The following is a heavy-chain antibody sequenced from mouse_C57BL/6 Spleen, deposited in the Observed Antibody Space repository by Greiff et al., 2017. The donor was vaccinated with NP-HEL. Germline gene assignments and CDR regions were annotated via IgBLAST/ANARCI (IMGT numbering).Heavy chain of an antibody. V-gene: IGHV1-69*01. CDR2: IDPSDSYT. D-gene: IGHD2-3*01. CDR3: ARGNDGVDY. Sequence: QVQLQQPGAELVMPGASVKLSCKASGYTFTSYWMHWVKQRPGQGLEWIGEIDPSDSYTNYNQKFKGKSTVTVDKSSSTAYMQLSSLTSEDSAVYYCARGNDGVDYWGQGTTLTVSS. CDR1: GYTFTSYW. J-gene: IGHJ2*01.